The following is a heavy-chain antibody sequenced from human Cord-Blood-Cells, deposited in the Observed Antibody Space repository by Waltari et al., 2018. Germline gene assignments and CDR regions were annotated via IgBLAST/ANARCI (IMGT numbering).Heavy chain of an antibody. J-gene: IGHJ4*02. CDR2: IYYSGST. CDR1: DGSISSAVYY. V-gene: IGHV4-31*03. D-gene: IGHD3-22*01. Sequence: QVQLQESCPGLVKPPQTLSLPCTFSDGSISSAVYYCSWLRPHPGKGLEWIGYIYYSGSTYYNPSLKSRVTISVDTSKNQFSLKLSSVTAADTAVYYCARGYYYDSSGYDYWGQGALVTVSS. CDR3: ARGYYYDSSGYDY.